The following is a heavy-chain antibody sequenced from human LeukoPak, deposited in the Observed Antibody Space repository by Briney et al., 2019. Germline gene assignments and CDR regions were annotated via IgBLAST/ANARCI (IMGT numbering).Heavy chain of an antibody. J-gene: IGHJ4*02. CDR3: ARAPGFLEWLLPYYFDY. CDR2: ISSSSSYI. Sequence: GGSLRHTCAASGFTFSSYSMNWVRQAPGKGLEWVSSISSSSSYIYYADSVKGRFTISRDNAKNSLYLQMNSLRAEDTAVYYCARAPGFLEWLLPYYFDYWGQGTLVTVSS. CDR1: GFTFSSYS. D-gene: IGHD3-3*01. V-gene: IGHV3-21*01.